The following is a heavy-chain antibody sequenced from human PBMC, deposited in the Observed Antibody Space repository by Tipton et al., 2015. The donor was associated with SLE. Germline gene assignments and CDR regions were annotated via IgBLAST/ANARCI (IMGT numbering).Heavy chain of an antibody. CDR3: ARDNTVTGTTVY. D-gene: IGHD1-1*01. J-gene: IGHJ4*02. V-gene: IGHV4-38-2*02. Sequence: TLSLTCAVSGYSISSGYYWGWIRQPPGKGLEWIGGIYHSGSTYYNPSLKSRVTISVDTSKNQFSLNLSSVTAADTAIYYCARDNTVTGTTVYWGQGTPVTVSS. CDR2: IYHSGST. CDR1: GYSISSGYY.